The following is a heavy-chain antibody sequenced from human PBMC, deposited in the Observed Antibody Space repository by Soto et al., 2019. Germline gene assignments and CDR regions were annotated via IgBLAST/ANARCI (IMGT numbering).Heavy chain of an antibody. CDR2: IYSGGST. J-gene: IGHJ4*02. Sequence: PGGSLRLSCAASGFTVSSNYMSWVRQAPGKGLEWVSVIYSGGSTYYADSVKGRFTISRDNSKNTLYLQMNSLRAEDTAVYYCARWSGARGFPAAFDYWGQGTLVTVSS. D-gene: IGHD3-22*01. V-gene: IGHV3-53*01. CDR3: ARWSGARGFPAAFDY. CDR1: GFTVSSNY.